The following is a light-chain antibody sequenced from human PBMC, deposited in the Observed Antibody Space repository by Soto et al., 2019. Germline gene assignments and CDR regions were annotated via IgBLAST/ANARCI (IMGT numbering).Light chain of an antibody. Sequence: QSVLTQPASVCGSPGQSITITCTGTSSDFGGYKYVSWYQQHPGKAPKLLIYVVSNRPSGVSNRFSGSKADNTASLTISGLRAEDEADYYCSSYTTTSTYLFGTGTKVTVL. V-gene: IGLV2-14*01. CDR3: SSYTTTSTYL. J-gene: IGLJ1*01. CDR1: SSDFGGYKY. CDR2: VVS.